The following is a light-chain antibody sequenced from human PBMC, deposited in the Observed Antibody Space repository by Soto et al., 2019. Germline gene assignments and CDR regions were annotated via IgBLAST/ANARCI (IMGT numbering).Light chain of an antibody. CDR3: QQYGSSPRT. Sequence: EIVFTQSPGTLSFSPGERATLSCRASQSVSSSYLAWYQQKPGQAPRLLIYGASSRATGIPDRFSGSVSGTDFTLTISRLEPEDFAVYYCQQYGSSPRTFGQGTKV. CDR1: QSVSSSY. J-gene: IGKJ1*01. V-gene: IGKV3-20*01. CDR2: GAS.